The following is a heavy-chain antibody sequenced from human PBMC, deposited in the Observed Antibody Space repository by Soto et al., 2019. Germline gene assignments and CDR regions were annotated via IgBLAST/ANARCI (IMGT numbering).Heavy chain of an antibody. V-gene: IGHV4-39*02. CDR3: ARRTNYGDYSFDS. J-gene: IGHJ4*02. CDR1: GGSISTDSHY. CDR2: VYYAGST. D-gene: IGHD4-17*01. Sequence: QLQLQESGPGLVKPSDTLSLTCTVSGGSISTDSHYWGWIRQPPGKGLEWIGSVYYAGSTYKNPSLHSRVTISVDTSKNHFSLKLNSVTAADTAVYSCARRTNYGDYSFDSWGQGTLVTVSS.